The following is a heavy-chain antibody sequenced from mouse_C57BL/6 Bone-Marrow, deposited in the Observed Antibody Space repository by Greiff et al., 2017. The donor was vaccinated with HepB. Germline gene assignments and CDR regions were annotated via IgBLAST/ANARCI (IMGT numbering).Heavy chain of an antibody. CDR3: ARHEDSSGSWFAY. CDR1: GFSLTSYG. CDR2: IWSDGST. Sequence: VKLVESGPGLVAPSQRLSITCTVSGFSLTSYGVHWVRQPPGKGLEWLVVIWSDGSTTYNSALKSRLSISKDNSKSQVFLKMNSLQTDDTAMYYCARHEDSSGSWFAYWGQGTLVTVSA. J-gene: IGHJ3*01. D-gene: IGHD3-2*02. V-gene: IGHV2-6-1*01.